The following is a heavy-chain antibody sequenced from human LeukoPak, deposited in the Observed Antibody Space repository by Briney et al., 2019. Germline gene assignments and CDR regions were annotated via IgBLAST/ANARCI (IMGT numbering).Heavy chain of an antibody. D-gene: IGHD2-2*01. Sequence: PSETLSLXCTVSGGSISSYYWSWIRQPPGKGLEWIGYIYYSGSTNYNPSLKSRVTISVDTSKNQFSLKLSSVTAADTAVYYCARAGYCSSTSCYRISYYYYMDVWGKGTTVTVSS. CDR1: GGSISSYY. J-gene: IGHJ6*03. V-gene: IGHV4-59*01. CDR2: IYYSGST. CDR3: ARAGYCSSTSCYRISYYYYMDV.